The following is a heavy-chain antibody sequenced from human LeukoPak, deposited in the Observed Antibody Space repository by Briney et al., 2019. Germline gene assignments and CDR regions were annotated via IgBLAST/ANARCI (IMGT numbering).Heavy chain of an antibody. CDR1: GFTFSNSW. J-gene: IGHJ3*02. CDR2: IKTDGSEK. D-gene: IGHD6-19*01. CDR3: AAQWLVLGAFDI. Sequence: GGSLRLSCAASGFTFSNSWMTWVRQTPGKGLEWVANIKTDGSEKYYVDSVKGRFTISRDNSKNTLYLQMKSLRAEDTAVYYCAAQWLVLGAFDIWGQGTMVTVSS. V-gene: IGHV3-7*03.